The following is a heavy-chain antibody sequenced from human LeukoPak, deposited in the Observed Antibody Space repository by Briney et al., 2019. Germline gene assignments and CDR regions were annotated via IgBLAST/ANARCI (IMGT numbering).Heavy chain of an antibody. D-gene: IGHD3-9*01. V-gene: IGHV4-4*07. J-gene: IGHJ6*03. CDR2: IYTSGST. Sequence: SETLSLTCTVSGGSISSYYWSWIRQPAGKGLECIGRIYTSGSTNYNPSLKSRVTMSVDTSKNQFSLKLSSVTAADTAVYYCARGITYYDILTGRAPSYYMDVWGKGTTVTVSS. CDR1: GGSISSYY. CDR3: ARGITYYDILTGRAPSYYMDV.